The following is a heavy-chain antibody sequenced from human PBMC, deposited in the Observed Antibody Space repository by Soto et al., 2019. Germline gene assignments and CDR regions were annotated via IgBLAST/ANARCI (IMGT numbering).Heavy chain of an antibody. V-gene: IGHV1-69*01. J-gene: IGHJ5*02. Sequence: QAVEWMGGIIPIFGTANYAQKFQGRVTITADESTSTAYMELSSLRSEDTAVYYCATRYCSSTSCYPYNWFDPWGQATLVTVSS. CDR2: IIPIFGTA. D-gene: IGHD2-2*01. CDR3: ATRYCSSTSCYPYNWFDP.